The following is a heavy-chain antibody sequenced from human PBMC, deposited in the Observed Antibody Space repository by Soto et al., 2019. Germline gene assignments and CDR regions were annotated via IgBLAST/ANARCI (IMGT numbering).Heavy chain of an antibody. Sequence: QVQLVESGGGVVQPGRSLRLSCAASGFTFSSYGMHWVRQAPGKGLEWVAVISYDGSNKYYADSVKGRFTISRDNSENTLYLQMNSLRAEDTAVYYCAKALRYFDWLPKYWGQGTLVTVSS. V-gene: IGHV3-30*18. J-gene: IGHJ4*02. D-gene: IGHD3-9*01. CDR1: GFTFSSYG. CDR2: ISYDGSNK. CDR3: AKALRYFDWLPKY.